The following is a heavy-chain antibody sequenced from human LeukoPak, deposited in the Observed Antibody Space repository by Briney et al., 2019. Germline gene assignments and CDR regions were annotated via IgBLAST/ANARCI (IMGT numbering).Heavy chain of an antibody. J-gene: IGHJ4*02. V-gene: IGHV4-59*01. D-gene: IGHD1-26*01. CDR2: IYYSGST. CDR3: ARGREWEPKVFDY. CDR1: GGSISGYY. Sequence: SETLSLTCTVSGGSISGYYWSWIRQPPGKGLEWIGYIYYSGSTNYNPSLKSRVTISVDTSKNQFSLRLSSVTAADTAVYYCARGREWEPKVFDYWGQGTLVTVSS.